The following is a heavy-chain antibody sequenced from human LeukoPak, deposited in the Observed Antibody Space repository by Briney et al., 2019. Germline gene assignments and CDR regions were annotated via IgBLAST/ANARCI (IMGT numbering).Heavy chain of an antibody. CDR3: ARGLTGEAGY. CDR1: GGSISSYY. CDR2: IYNSGST. Sequence: SETLSLTCIVSGGSISSYYWSWIRQPPGKGLEWIGYIYNSGSTNYNPSLKSRVTISVDTSKNQFSLKLSSVTAADTAVYYCARGLTGEAGYWGQGTLVTVSS. J-gene: IGHJ4*02. V-gene: IGHV4-59*01.